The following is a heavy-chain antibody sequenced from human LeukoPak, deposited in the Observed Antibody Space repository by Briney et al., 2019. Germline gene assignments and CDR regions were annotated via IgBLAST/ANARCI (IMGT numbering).Heavy chain of an antibody. CDR1: GDSVSSNSAT. CDR2: TYYRSKWYN. J-gene: IGHJ4*02. Sequence: SQTLSLTCAISGDSVSSNSATWNWIRQSPSRGLEWLGRTYYRSKWYNDYAVSVKSRITINPDTSKNQFSLQLNSVTPEDTAVYYCARDLVERGSSGYYYPTGPYFDYWGQGTLVTVSS. CDR3: ARDLVERGSSGYYYPTGPYFDY. D-gene: IGHD3-22*01. V-gene: IGHV6-1*01.